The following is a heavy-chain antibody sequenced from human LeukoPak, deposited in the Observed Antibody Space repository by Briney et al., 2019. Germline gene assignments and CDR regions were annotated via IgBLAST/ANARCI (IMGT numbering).Heavy chain of an antibody. CDR2: INAGNGNT. CDR3: ARAYYGSGSYFY. J-gene: IGHJ4*02. CDR1: GYTFTSYA. Sequence: GASVKVSCKASGYTFTSYAMHWVRQAPGQRLEWMGWINAGNGNTKYSQKFQGRVTITRDTSVSTAYMELSSLRSEDTAVYYCARAYYGSGSYFYWGQGTLVTVSS. V-gene: IGHV1-3*01. D-gene: IGHD3-10*01.